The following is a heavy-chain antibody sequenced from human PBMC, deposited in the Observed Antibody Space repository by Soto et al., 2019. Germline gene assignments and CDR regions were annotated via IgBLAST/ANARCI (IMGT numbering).Heavy chain of an antibody. D-gene: IGHD5-12*01. CDR3: AKEIYIVTSISYDS. J-gene: IGHJ4*02. CDR1: GFTFSSYA. Sequence: GVLRLSCAASGFTFSSYAMSWVRQAPGKGLEWVSSISGTGGSIYYADSVKGRFTISRDKSKNTLFLQMNSLRAEDTAIYYCAKEIYIVTSISYDSWGRGALVTVSS. V-gene: IGHV3-23*01. CDR2: ISGTGGSI.